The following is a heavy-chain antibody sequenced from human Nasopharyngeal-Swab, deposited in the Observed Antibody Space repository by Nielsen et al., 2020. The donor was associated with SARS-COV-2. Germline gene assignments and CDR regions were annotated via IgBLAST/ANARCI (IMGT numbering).Heavy chain of an antibody. V-gene: IGHV4-34*01. J-gene: IGHJ6*03. Sequence: RQAPGKGQEWIAEINHSGSTNYNPSLKSRVTLSVDTSMNQVSLEVSSVTAADTAVYYCARGLSGIVPAPILGLGPYYYYYYMDVWGKETTVTVSS. CDR3: ARGLSGIVPAPILGLGPYYYYYYMDV. CDR2: INHSGST. D-gene: IGHD2-2*01.